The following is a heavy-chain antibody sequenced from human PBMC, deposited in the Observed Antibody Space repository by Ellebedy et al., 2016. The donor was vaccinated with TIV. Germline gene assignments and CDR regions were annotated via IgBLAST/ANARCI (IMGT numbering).Heavy chain of an antibody. J-gene: IGHJ4*02. CDR2: INKDGSEK. CDR3: ASPPGVVAL. CDR1: GFTFSFYW. Sequence: PGGSLRLSCAGSGFTFSFYWMSWVRQDTGKGPERVANINKDGSEKFYVDSVKGRFTISRDNAKNSLYLQMNSLRAEDTAVYYCASPPGVVALWGQGTLVTVSS. D-gene: IGHD3-10*01. V-gene: IGHV3-7*03.